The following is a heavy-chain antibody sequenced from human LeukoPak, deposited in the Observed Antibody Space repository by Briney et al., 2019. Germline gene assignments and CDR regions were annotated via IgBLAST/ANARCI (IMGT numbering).Heavy chain of an antibody. D-gene: IGHD1-26*01. J-gene: IGHJ4*02. CDR3: ARDTGPGVGFDY. V-gene: IGHV4-30-2*01. CDR2: IYHSGST. Sequence: TASQTLSLTCAVSGGSISSGGYSWSWIRQPPGKGLEWIGYIYHSGSTYYNPSLKSRVTISVDKSKNQFSLKLSSVTAADTAVYYCARDTGPGVGFDYWGQGTLVTVSS. CDR1: GGSISSGGYS.